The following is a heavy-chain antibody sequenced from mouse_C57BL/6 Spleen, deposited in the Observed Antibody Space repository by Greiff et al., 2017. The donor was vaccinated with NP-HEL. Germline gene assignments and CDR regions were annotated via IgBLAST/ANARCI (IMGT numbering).Heavy chain of an antibody. CDR3: ARKGELSWFAY. CDR2: ISYDGSN. J-gene: IGHJ3*01. V-gene: IGHV3-6*01. D-gene: IGHD3-2*02. CDR1: GYSITSGYY. Sequence: DVQLQESGPGLVKPSQSLSLTCSVTGYSITSGYYWNWIRQFPGNKLEWMGYISYDGSNNYNPSLKNRISITRDTSKNQFFLKLNSVTTEDTATYYCARKGELSWFAYWGQGTLVTVSA.